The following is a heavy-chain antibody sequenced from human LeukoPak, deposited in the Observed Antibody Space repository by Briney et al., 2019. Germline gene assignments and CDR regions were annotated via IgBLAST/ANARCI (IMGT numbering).Heavy chain of an antibody. D-gene: IGHD3-10*01. J-gene: IGHJ4*02. Sequence: PGGSLRLSCAASGFTFSNYAMSWVRQAPGKGLEWVSSISGIRNSTYYADSVKGRFTISRDNSKNTLYLQMNNLRAEDTAVFYCAKDSENYYSDYWGQGTLVTVSS. CDR1: GFTFSNYA. CDR3: AKDSENYYSDY. CDR2: ISGIRNST. V-gene: IGHV3-23*01.